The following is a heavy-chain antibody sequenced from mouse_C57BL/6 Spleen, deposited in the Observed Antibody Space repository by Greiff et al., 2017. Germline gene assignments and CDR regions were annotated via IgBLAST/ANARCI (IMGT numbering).Heavy chain of an antibody. D-gene: IGHD2-1*01. Sequence: QVQLQQPGAELVMPGASVKLSCKASGYTFTSYWMHWVKQRPGQGLEWIGEIDPSDSYTNYNQKFKGKSTLTVDKSSSTAYMQLSSLTSEDSAVYDCARNRGIYYWYFDYWGQGTTLTVSS. CDR3: ARNRGIYYWYFDY. J-gene: IGHJ2*01. V-gene: IGHV1-69*01. CDR1: GYTFTSYW. CDR2: IDPSDSYT.